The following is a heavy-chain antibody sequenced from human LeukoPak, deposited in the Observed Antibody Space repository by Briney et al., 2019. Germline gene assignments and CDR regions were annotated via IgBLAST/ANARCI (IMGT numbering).Heavy chain of an antibody. Sequence: SETLSLTCTVSGGSISSYHWSWVRQPAGKGLEWIGRIYNSGSTNYNPSLKSRVTMSVDTSKGQFSLKLSSVTAADTAVYYCVRDEAVPGSFGQNWGRGTVVSVSS. CDR1: GGSISSYH. V-gene: IGHV4-4*07. CDR3: VRDEAVPGSFGQN. D-gene: IGHD5-18*01. J-gene: IGHJ4*02. CDR2: IYNSGST.